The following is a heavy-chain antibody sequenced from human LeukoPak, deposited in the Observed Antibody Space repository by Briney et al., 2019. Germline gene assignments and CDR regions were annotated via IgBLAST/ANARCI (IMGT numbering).Heavy chain of an antibody. D-gene: IGHD1-20*01. CDR2: IKQDGSEK. CDR1: EFTFSSYW. V-gene: IGHV3-7*01. J-gene: IGHJ5*02. Sequence: GGSLRLSCAASEFTFSSYWMSWVRQAPGKGLEWVANIKQDGSEKNYVDSVKGRFTISRDNAKKSLYLQMTSLRAEDTAVYYCAREANNWSDLRRDNNWFDPWGQGTLVTVSS. CDR3: AREANNWSDLRRDNNWFDP.